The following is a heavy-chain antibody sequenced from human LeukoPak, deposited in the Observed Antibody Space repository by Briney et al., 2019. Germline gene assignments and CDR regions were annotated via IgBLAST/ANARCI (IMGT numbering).Heavy chain of an antibody. CDR1: GFTFSSYA. Sequence: GGSLRLSCAASGFTFSSYAMSWVRQAPGKGLEWVSAISGSGGSTYYADSVKGRFTISRDNSKNTLYLQMNSLRAEDTAVYYCAEGRNYYDSSGTNYWGQGTLVTVSS. CDR2: ISGSGGST. D-gene: IGHD3-22*01. CDR3: AEGRNYYDSSGTNY. J-gene: IGHJ4*02. V-gene: IGHV3-23*01.